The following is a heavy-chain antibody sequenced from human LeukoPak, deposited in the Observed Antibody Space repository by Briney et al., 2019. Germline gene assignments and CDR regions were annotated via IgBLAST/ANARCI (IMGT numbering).Heavy chain of an antibody. CDR2: ISSSSSTI. CDR1: GFTFSSYS. J-gene: IGHJ6*03. CDR3: ARDCYYYYYMDV. V-gene: IGHV3-48*01. Sequence: GGSLRLSCAASGFTFSSYSMNWVRQAPGKGLEWVSYISSSSSTIYYADSVKGRFTISRDNAKNSLYLQMNSLRAEDTAVYYCARDCYYYYYMDVWGKGTTVTVSS.